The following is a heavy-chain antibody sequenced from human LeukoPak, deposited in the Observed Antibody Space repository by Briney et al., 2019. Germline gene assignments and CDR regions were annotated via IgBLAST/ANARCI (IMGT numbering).Heavy chain of an antibody. J-gene: IGHJ5*02. CDR1: GGSISSIGYS. V-gene: IGHV4-30-2*01. D-gene: IGHD5-18*01. CDR3: ARGRGYSYGLGANWFDP. Sequence: TSETLSLTCAVSGGSISSIGYSWSWIRQPPGKGLEWIGYIHHSGITYYNPSLKSRVTISVDRSKNQFSLKLSSVTAADTAVYYCARGRGYSYGLGANWFDPWGQGTLVTVSS. CDR2: IHHSGIT.